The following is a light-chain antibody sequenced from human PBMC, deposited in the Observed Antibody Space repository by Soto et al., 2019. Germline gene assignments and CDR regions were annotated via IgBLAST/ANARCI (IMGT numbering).Light chain of an antibody. CDR3: LQHNTYSWT. Sequence: MTPSASCLSASVGDRVTLTCRASQAIRNDLGWYQQKPGKAPKRLIYAASSLDSEVPLRFSGSGSGTEFALTISSRQPEDFATYYCLQHNTYSWTFGQGTKVDI. V-gene: IGKV1-17*01. CDR1: QAIRND. J-gene: IGKJ1*01. CDR2: AAS.